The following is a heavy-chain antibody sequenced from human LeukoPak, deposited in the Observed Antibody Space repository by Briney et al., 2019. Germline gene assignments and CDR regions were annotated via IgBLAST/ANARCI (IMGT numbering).Heavy chain of an antibody. CDR1: GGSFSGYY. CDR2: IHHSGST. D-gene: IGHD3-10*01. CDR3: ARYSYSASGVYYHYYIDV. V-gene: IGHV4-34*01. J-gene: IGHJ6*03. Sequence: SETLSLTCPVYGGSFSGYYWSWIRQPPGKGLEWIGEIHHSGSTNYNPSLKSRVTISLDTSKNQFSLKLSSVTAADTAVYYCARYSYSASGVYYHYYIDVWGKGTTVTVSS.